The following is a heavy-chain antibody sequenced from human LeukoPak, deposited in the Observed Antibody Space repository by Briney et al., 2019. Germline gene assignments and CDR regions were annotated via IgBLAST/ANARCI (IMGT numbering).Heavy chain of an antibody. V-gene: IGHV3-43*02. D-gene: IGHD3-10*01. CDR1: GFTFDDYA. Sequence: GGSLRLSCAASGFTFDDYAMHWVHQAPGKGLEWVSLISGDGGSTYYADSVKGRFTISRDNSKNSLYLQMNSLRTEDTALYYCAKDRWVGVGELLLDYWGQGTLVTVSS. CDR3: AKDRWVGVGELLLDY. J-gene: IGHJ4*02. CDR2: ISGDGGST.